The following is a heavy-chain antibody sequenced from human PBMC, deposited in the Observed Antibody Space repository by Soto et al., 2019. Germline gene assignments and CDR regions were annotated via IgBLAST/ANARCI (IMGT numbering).Heavy chain of an antibody. CDR3: ARERGYCSGGSCYSFDY. CDR2: IWYDGSNK. Sequence: GGSLRVSCAASGFTFSSYGMHWVRPAPGKGLEWVAVIWYDGSNKYYADSVKGRFTISRDNSKNTLYLQMNSLRAEDTAVYYCARERGYCSGGSCYSFDYWGQGTLVTVSS. CDR1: GFTFSSYG. V-gene: IGHV3-33*01. J-gene: IGHJ4*02. D-gene: IGHD2-15*01.